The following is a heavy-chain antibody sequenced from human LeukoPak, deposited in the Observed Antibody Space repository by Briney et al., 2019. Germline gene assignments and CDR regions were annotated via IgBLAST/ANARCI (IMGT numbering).Heavy chain of an antibody. J-gene: IGHJ5*02. V-gene: IGHV5-51*01. Sequence: GESLKISCKGSGYSFNTYWIGWVRQMPGKGLEWMGIIYPGDSETRYSPSFQGQVTISADKSTSTTYLQWTSVKASDTAMYYCVISPGPKGGFVRWFDPWGQGTLVTV. CDR1: GYSFNTYW. D-gene: IGHD3-16*01. CDR3: VISPGPKGGFVRWFDP. CDR2: IYPGDSET.